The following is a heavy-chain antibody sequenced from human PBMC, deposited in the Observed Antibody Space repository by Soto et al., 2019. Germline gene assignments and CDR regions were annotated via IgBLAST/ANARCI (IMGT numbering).Heavy chain of an antibody. CDR3: ARASRDVLLWFGEEYYFDY. J-gene: IGHJ4*02. Sequence: KPSETLSLTCTVSGGSISSYYWSWIRQPPGKGLEWIGYIYYSGSTNYNPSLKSRVTISVDTSKNQFSLKLSSVTAADTAVYYCARASRDVLLWFGEEYYFDYWGQGTLVTVSS. CDR2: IYYSGST. D-gene: IGHD3-10*01. CDR1: GGSISSYY. V-gene: IGHV4-59*01.